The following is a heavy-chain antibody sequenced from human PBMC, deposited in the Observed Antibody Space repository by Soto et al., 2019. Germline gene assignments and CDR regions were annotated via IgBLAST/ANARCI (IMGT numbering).Heavy chain of an antibody. J-gene: IGHJ4*02. V-gene: IGHV3-20*04. CDR3: ARDGGSSSWYGYRLDY. CDR1: GFTFDDYG. D-gene: IGHD6-13*01. CDR2: INWNGGST. Sequence: GGSLRLSCAASGFTFDDYGMSWVRQAPGKGLEWVSGINWNGGSTGYADSVKGRFTISRDNAKNSLYLQMNSLRAEDTALYYCARDGGSSSWYGYRLDYWGQGTLVTVSS.